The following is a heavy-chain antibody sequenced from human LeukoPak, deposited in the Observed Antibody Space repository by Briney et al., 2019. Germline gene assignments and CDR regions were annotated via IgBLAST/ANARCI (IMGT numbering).Heavy chain of an antibody. Sequence: PSETLSLTCAVYGGSFSGYYWSWIRQPPGKGLEWIGEINHSGSTNYNPSLKSRVTISVDTSKNQFSLKLSSVTAADTAVYYCARITYYYGSGSYRPRFMDVWGKGTTVTVSS. CDR1: GGSFSGYY. V-gene: IGHV4-34*01. J-gene: IGHJ6*03. D-gene: IGHD3-10*01. CDR3: ARITYYYGSGSYRPRFMDV. CDR2: INHSGST.